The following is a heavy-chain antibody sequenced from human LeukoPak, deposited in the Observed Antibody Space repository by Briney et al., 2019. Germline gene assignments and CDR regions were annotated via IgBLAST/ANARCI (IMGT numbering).Heavy chain of an antibody. J-gene: IGHJ4*01. V-gene: IGHV4-39*01. CDR1: GGSISSSSYY. D-gene: IGHD6-25*01. CDR2: IYSSGST. CDR3: AKSGGYGLIDY. Sequence: SETLSLTCTVSGGSISSSSYYWGWIRQPPGKGLEWIGSIYSSGSTYYNSSLKSRDTISIDTSKNQVSLKMSSVTAADTAVYYCAKSGGYGLIDYWGQGTLVTVSS.